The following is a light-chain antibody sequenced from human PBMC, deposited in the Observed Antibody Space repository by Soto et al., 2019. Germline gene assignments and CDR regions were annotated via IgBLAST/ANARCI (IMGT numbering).Light chain of an antibody. CDR3: QQYNNWPPSIT. J-gene: IGKJ5*01. Sequence: EIVMTQSPATLSVSPGERATLSCRASQSVSSNLAWYQQKPVQAPKLLIYGASIRATGIPARSSGSGSGTEITLTLSSLQLEDFAVYYCQQYNNWPPSITFGQGTRLEIK. CDR1: QSVSSN. CDR2: GAS. V-gene: IGKV3-15*01.